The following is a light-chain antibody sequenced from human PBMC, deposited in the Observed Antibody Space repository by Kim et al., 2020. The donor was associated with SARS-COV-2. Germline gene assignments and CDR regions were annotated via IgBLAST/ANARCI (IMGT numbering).Light chain of an antibody. V-gene: IGKV1-16*01. Sequence: ASVGDRITITCRSSRCISHYLAWFQHKPGKAPKSLIYGASTLQSGVPSRFSGSGSETDFTLTFSSLQAEEFATLYCQQYDNYPLTYGGGTKVDIK. CDR3: QQYDNYPLT. CDR2: GAS. J-gene: IGKJ4*01. CDR1: RCISHY.